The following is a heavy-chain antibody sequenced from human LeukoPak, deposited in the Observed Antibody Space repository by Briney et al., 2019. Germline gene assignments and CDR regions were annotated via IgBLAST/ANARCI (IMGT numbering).Heavy chain of an antibody. CDR1: GVTFRGYS. V-gene: IGHV3-21*04. CDR2: ITATSLHI. D-gene: IGHD3-3*01. CDR3: AKDHDVEESYYDFWSGSKTPFDY. J-gene: IGHJ4*02. Sequence: GGSLRLSCAASGVTFRGYSMNWVRQAPGKGLEWGSAITATSLHIYYADSVKGRFTISRDNSKNTLYLQMNSLRAEDTAVYYCAKDHDVEESYYDFWSGSKTPFDYWGQGTLVTVSS.